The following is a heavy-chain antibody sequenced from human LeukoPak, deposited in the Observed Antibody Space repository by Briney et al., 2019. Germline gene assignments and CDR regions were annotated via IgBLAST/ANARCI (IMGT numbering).Heavy chain of an antibody. V-gene: IGHV7-4-1*02. CDR3: ASLYCSSTSCYHDAFDI. D-gene: IGHD2-2*01. CDR1: GYTFTSYA. CDR2: INTNTGNP. Sequence: ASVKVSCKASGYTFTSYAMNWVRQAPGQGLEWTGWINTNTGNPTYAQGFTGRFVFSLDTSVSTAYLQISSLKAEDTAVYYCASLYCSSTSCYHDAFDIWGQGTMVTVSS. J-gene: IGHJ3*02.